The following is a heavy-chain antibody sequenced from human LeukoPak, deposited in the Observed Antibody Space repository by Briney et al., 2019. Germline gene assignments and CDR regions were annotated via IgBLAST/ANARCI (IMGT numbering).Heavy chain of an antibody. CDR3: ARDKSISAYYYDSRAIGY. Sequence: GASVKVSCXASGYTFTSYGISWVRQAPGQGLEWMGWISAYNGNTNYAQKLQGRVTMTTDTSTSTAYMELRSLRSDDTAVYYCARDKSISAYYYDSRAIGYWGQGTLVTVSS. V-gene: IGHV1-18*01. CDR2: ISAYNGNT. CDR1: GYTFTSYG. J-gene: IGHJ4*02. D-gene: IGHD3-22*01.